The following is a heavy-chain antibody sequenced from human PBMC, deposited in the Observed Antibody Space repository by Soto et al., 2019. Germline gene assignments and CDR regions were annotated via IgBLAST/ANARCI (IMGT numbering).Heavy chain of an antibody. CDR2: IYTSGST. CDR1: GGSISSYY. Sequence: SETLSLTCTVSGGSISSYYWSWIRQPAGKGLEWIGRIYTSGSTNYNPSLKSRVTMSVDTSKNQFSLKLSSVTAADTAVYYCARDYDTAMYNNWFDPWGQGTLVTVSS. CDR3: ARDYDTAMYNNWFDP. J-gene: IGHJ5*02. D-gene: IGHD5-18*01. V-gene: IGHV4-4*07.